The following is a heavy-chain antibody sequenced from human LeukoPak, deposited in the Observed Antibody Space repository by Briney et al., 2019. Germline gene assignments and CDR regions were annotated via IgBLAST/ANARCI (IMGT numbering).Heavy chain of an antibody. CDR3: AKDLAYDSTDYHVVFDC. CDR2: ISGSGDRT. D-gene: IGHD3-22*01. J-gene: IGHJ4*02. CDR1: GFTFSTYA. Sequence: PGGSLRLSCAAYGFTFSTYAMSLVRQAPGKGLEWVSAISGSGDRTYHADSVKGRFTTSRDNSKNTLYLQMNSLRAEDTAIYYCAKDLAYDSTDYHVVFDCWGQGTRVTVSS. V-gene: IGHV3-23*01.